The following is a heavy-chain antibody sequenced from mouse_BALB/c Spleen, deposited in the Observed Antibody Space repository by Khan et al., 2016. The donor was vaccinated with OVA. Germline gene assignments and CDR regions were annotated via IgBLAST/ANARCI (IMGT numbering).Heavy chain of an antibody. CDR3: PRGGVYGGYSWYVDV. CDR1: GYSITSDYA. J-gene: IGHJ1*01. V-gene: IGHV3-2*02. Sequence: VQLKEAGPGLVKPSQSLSLTCTVTGYSITSDYAWNWIRQFPGHKLEWMGYISYSGSTSYNPSLKSRISITRDTSRNQFFLQLHSVTPEDTATYYCPRGGVYGGYSWYVDVWGAGTTVTVSS. CDR2: ISYSGST. D-gene: IGHD2-3*01.